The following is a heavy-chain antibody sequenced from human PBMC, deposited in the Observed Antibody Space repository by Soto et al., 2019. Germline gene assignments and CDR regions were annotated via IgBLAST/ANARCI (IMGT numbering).Heavy chain of an antibody. J-gene: IGHJ5*02. D-gene: IGHD3-16*01. Sequence: EVQLVESGGGLVNPGGSLRLSCVVSGFPFSTSNMNWVRQAPGKGLEWVSFISRSSTYIYYADSVKGRFTISRDDAENSLFLQMNSLRAEDTAVYYCARGVLPISSTSWFDPWGQGTLGTVSS. CDR2: ISRSSTYI. CDR3: ARGVLPISSTSWFDP. CDR1: GFPFSTSN. V-gene: IGHV3-21*01.